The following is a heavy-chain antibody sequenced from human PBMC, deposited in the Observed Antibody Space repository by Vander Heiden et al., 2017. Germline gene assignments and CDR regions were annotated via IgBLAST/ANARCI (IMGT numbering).Heavy chain of an antibody. D-gene: IGHD2-15*01. CDR2: ISSSSTYI. V-gene: IGHV3-21*01. J-gene: IGHJ4*02. CDR3: ASRGYCGGDNCLHHFDY. Sequence: EVQLVESGGGLVKPGGSLRLSCAASGFTVRSYSMSWFRQAPGKGLEWVSSISSSSTYIHYAAPVKCRFTISRDNAKNSLCLQMNSLSVEATAVYYCASRGYCGGDNCLHHFDYWGQGTLVTASS. CDR1: GFTVRSYS.